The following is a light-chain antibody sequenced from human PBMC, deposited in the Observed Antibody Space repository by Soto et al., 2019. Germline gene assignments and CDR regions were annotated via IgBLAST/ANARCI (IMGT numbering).Light chain of an antibody. CDR1: QSVTSNY. CDR3: HPYGAPPLPGSSPLP. J-gene: IGKJ4*01. Sequence: ESVLTQSPGTLSLSPGERATLSCRASQSVTSNYLAWYQQKPGQAPRLLIYGASSMATGIPDRFSGSGSGTDFTLTISRLEPEDSAVYYCHPYGAPPLPGSSPLPFGGGTKVEIK. V-gene: IGKV3-20*01. CDR2: GAS.